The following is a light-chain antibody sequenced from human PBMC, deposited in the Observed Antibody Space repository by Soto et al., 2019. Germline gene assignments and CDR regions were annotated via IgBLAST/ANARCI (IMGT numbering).Light chain of an antibody. CDR1: QSVLYSSNNKNY. CDR2: WAS. Sequence: DIVMTQSPDSLAVSLGEGATINCKSSQSVLYSSNNKNYLAWYQHKPGQPPKLLIYWASTRESGVPDRFSGSGSGTDFTLTISSLQAEDVAVYYCQQYYTSPLTFGGGTKVEIK. V-gene: IGKV4-1*01. J-gene: IGKJ4*01. CDR3: QQYYTSPLT.